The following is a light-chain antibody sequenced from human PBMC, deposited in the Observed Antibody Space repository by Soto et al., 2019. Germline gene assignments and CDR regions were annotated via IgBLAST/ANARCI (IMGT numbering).Light chain of an antibody. J-gene: IGLJ2*01. V-gene: IGLV2-14*01. CDR2: EVC. CDR1: SRDIGAYNL. Sequence: QSALTQPASLSGSPGQSITISCSGTSRDIGAYNLVSWYQQLPGKAPKLLIYEVCSRPSGISYRFSGSKSGTTASLTISSLLPEDEADYYCSAYTSRSTLVFGGGTKVTVL. CDR3: SAYTSRSTLV.